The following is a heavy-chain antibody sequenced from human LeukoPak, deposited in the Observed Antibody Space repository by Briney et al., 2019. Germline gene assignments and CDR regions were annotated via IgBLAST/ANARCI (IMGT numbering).Heavy chain of an antibody. CDR1: GGSFSGYY. CDR2: INHSGST. Sequence: PSETLSLTCAAYGGSFSGYYWSWLRQPPGKGLEWIGEINHSGSTNYNPSLKSRVTISVDTSKNQFSLKLSSVTAADTAVYYCARGRYYYDSSGYYTIDYWGQGTLVTVSS. CDR3: ARGRYYYDSSGYYTIDY. D-gene: IGHD3-22*01. J-gene: IGHJ4*02. V-gene: IGHV4-34*01.